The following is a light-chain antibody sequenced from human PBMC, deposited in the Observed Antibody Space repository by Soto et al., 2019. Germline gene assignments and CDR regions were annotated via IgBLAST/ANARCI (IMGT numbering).Light chain of an antibody. J-gene: IGKJ1*01. CDR3: QQYGSSGT. CDR2: GAS. V-gene: IGKV3-20*01. CDR1: QSVSNNY. Sequence: EIVFTQSPCTLSLSPGERATPSCRASQSVSNNYLAWYQQKPGQAPRLLIYGASNRATGIPDRFSGSGSGTDFTLTISRLEPEDFAVYYCQQYGSSGTFGQGTKVDIK.